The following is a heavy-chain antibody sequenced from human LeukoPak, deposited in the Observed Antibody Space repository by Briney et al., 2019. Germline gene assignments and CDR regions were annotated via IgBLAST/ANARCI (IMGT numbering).Heavy chain of an antibody. J-gene: IGHJ5*02. Sequence: GGSLRLSCAASGFTFSSYWMSWVRQAPGKGLEWVANIKQDGSEKYYVDSVKGRFTISRDNAKNSLYLQMNSLRAEDTAVYYCARLTSYGSSPVNWFDPWGQGTLVTVSS. D-gene: IGHD6-13*01. V-gene: IGHV3-7*01. CDR1: GFTFSSYW. CDR2: IKQDGSEK. CDR3: ARLTSYGSSPVNWFDP.